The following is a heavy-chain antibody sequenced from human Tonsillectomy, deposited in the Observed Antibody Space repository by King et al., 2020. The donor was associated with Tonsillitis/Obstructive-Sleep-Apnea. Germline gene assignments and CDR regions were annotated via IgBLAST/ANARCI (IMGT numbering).Heavy chain of an antibody. CDR1: GYSFTSYW. J-gene: IGHJ4*01. V-gene: IGHV5-51*01. CDR3: ATLPTGSDPNFDH. Sequence: QLVQSGAEVKKPGESLKISCKGSGYSFTSYWIAWVRQMPGKGLEWMGFIYPGDSDTRYSPSFQGQVTISADKSISTAYLQWSSLKASDTALYYCATLPTGSDPNFDHWSQGTLVTVSS. CDR2: IYPGDSDT. D-gene: IGHD3-9*01.